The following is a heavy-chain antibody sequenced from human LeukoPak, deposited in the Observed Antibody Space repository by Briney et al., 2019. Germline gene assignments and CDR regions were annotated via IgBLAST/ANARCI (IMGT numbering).Heavy chain of an antibody. Sequence: GGSLRLSCAASGFTFSSYAMSWVRQAPGEGLEWVSTISPSGGSTFYADSVKGRFTIFRDNSKNTLYLQMNSLRAEDTALYYCARDSSGYPQTFDYWGQGTLVTVSS. CDR3: ARDSSGYPQTFDY. J-gene: IGHJ4*02. CDR1: GFTFSSYA. V-gene: IGHV3-23*01. CDR2: ISPSGGST. D-gene: IGHD3-22*01.